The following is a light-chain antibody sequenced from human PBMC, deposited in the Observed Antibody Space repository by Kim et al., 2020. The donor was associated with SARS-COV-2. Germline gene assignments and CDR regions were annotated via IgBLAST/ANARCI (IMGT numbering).Light chain of an antibody. CDR1: NIGSKS. J-gene: IGLJ1*01. Sequence: SYELTQPPSVSVAPGKTARITCGGNNIGSKSVHWYQQKPGQAPVLVIYYDSDRPSGIPERFSGSNSGNTATLTISRVDAGDEADYYCQVWDSSSDRNYVFGTGTKVTVL. CDR3: QVWDSSSDRNYV. V-gene: IGLV3-21*04. CDR2: YDS.